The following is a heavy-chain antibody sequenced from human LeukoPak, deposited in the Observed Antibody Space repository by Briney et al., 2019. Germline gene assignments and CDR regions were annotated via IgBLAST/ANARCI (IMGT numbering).Heavy chain of an antibody. J-gene: IGHJ6*04. V-gene: IGHV3-48*01. CDR3: ASRPSTIV. CDR1: GFTFRSYS. Sequence: GGSLRLSCAASGFTFRSYSMNWVRQAPGKGLEWVSYISNSSSTIYYADSVKGRFTISRDNAKNSLYLQMNSLRAEDTAVYYCASRPSTIVWGKGTTVSISS. CDR2: ISNSSSTI. D-gene: IGHD1-26*01.